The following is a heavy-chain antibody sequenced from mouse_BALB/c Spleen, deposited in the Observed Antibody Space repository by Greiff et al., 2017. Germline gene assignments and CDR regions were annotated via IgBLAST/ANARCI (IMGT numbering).Heavy chain of an antibody. CDR1: GYSITSDYA. Sequence: VQLKESGPGLVKPSQSLSLTCTVTGYSITSDYAWNWIRQFPGNKLEWMGYISYSGSTSYNPSLKSRISITRDTSKNQFFLQLNSVTTEDTATYYCARGGYYPYWGQGTTLTVSS. CDR3: ARGGYYPY. D-gene: IGHD2-3*01. CDR2: ISYSGST. V-gene: IGHV3-2*02. J-gene: IGHJ2*01.